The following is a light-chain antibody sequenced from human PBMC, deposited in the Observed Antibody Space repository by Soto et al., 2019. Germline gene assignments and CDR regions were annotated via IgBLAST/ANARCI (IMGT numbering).Light chain of an antibody. CDR3: QQYNSYRT. Sequence: DIQMTQSPSTLSASVGDRVTITCRASQSISSWLAWYQQKPGKAPKLLIYDASILESGVPSRFSGSGAGTEFTLTIRSLQPDDFATYYCQQYNSYRTFGQGTKVEIK. CDR2: DAS. J-gene: IGKJ1*01. V-gene: IGKV1-5*01. CDR1: QSISSW.